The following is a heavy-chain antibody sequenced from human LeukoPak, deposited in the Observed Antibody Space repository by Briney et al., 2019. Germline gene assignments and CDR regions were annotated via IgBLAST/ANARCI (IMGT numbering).Heavy chain of an antibody. V-gene: IGHV3-7*01. CDR3: GTFGYEAAVDL. D-gene: IGHD2-15*01. J-gene: IGHJ4*01. CDR1: GFTFRNYW. CDR2: INPSGTET. Sequence: GGSLRLSCTASGFTFRNYWMTGVRQAPGQGPEFLANINPSGTETYYGDPVQGRFIISRDSAKNLVFLQMNRLRGEDSAVYYCGTFGYEAAVDLWGRGTLVTVSS.